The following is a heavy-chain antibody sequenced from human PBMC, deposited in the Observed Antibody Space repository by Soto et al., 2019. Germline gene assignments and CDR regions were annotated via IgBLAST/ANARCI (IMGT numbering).Heavy chain of an antibody. CDR2: TIPNFGTA. J-gene: IGHJ4*02. D-gene: IGHD3-22*01. Sequence: GASVKVSCKASGGTFSSYGISWVRQAPGQGLEWMGGTIPNFGTAHDALKFQGRVTISADESTSTAYMELSSLRYEDTAVYYCARIRSDSSSYYLDYWGQGTPVTV. V-gene: IGHV1-69*13. CDR1: GGTFSSYG. CDR3: ARIRSDSSSYYLDY.